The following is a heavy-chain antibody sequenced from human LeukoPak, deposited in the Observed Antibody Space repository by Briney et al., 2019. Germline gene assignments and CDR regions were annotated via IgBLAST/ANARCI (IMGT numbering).Heavy chain of an antibody. J-gene: IGHJ4*02. CDR2: INHSGST. CDR3: ARYRTYCSSTSCYLYYFDY. D-gene: IGHD2-2*01. CDR1: GGSFSGYY. Sequence: SETLSLTCAVDGGSFSGYYWSWIRQPPGKGLEWIGEINHSGSTNYNPSLKSRVTISVDTSKNQFSLKLSSVTAADTAVYYCARYRTYCSSTSCYLYYFDYWGQGTLVTVSS. V-gene: IGHV4-34*01.